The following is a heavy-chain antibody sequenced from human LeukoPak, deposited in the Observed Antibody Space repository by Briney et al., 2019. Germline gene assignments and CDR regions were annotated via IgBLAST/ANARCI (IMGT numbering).Heavy chain of an antibody. CDR2: ISGRSGYI. CDR1: GFTFSDYY. CDR3: ARRYCNDTSCYSGDY. V-gene: IGHV3-11*06. Sequence: PGGSLRLSCAASGFTFSDYYMSWIRQAPGKGLEWVSSISGRSGYIYYADSVKGRFTISRDNAKNSLYLQMKSLRAEDTAVYYCARRYCNDTSCYSGDYWGQGTLVTVSS. D-gene: IGHD2-2*01. J-gene: IGHJ4*01.